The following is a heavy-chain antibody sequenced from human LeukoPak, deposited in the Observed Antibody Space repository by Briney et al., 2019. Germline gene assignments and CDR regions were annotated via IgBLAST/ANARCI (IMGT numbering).Heavy chain of an antibody. CDR2: IYYSGST. J-gene: IGHJ4*02. V-gene: IGHV4-31*03. Sequence: SHTLSLTCTVSVGSISSGGYYWSWIRPHPGKGLEWIGYIYYSGSTYYYPSLKSRVTISVDTSKNQFSLKLSSVTAADTAVYYCARGPFDYWGQGTLVTVSS. CDR3: ARGPFDY. CDR1: VGSISSGGYY.